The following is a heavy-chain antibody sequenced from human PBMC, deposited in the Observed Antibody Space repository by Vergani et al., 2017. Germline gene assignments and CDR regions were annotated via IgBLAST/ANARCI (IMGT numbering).Heavy chain of an antibody. V-gene: IGHV3-30*03. Sequence: QVQLVESGGGMVQPGRSLRLSCAASGFTFSSYGMHWVRQAPGKGLEWVAVISYDGSNKYYADSVKGRFTISRDNSKNTLYLQMNSLRAEDTAVYYCATPRLRFSYYYYYGMDVWGQGTTVTVSS. J-gene: IGHJ6*02. CDR3: ATPRLRFSYYYYYGMDV. CDR1: GFTFSSYG. CDR2: ISYDGSNK. D-gene: IGHD5-12*01.